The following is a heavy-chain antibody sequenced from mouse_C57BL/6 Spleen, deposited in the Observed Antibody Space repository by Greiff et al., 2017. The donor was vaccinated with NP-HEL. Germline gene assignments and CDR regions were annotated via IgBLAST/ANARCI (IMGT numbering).Heavy chain of an antibody. D-gene: IGHD1-1*01. CDR1: GYSFTGYY. J-gene: IGHJ2*01. Sequence: EVKLVESGPELVKPGASVKISCKASGYSFTGYYMHWVKQSHGNILDWIGYIYPYNGVSSYNQKSKGKATLTVDKSSSTAYMELRSLTSEDSAVYYCARDYYGSSYGLFDYWGQGTTLTVSS. CDR3: ARDYYGSSYGLFDY. CDR2: IYPYNGVS. V-gene: IGHV1-31*01.